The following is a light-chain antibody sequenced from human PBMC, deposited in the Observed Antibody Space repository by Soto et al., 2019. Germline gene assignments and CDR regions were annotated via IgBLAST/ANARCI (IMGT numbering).Light chain of an antibody. CDR3: GTWDSSLSAGV. Sequence: QSVLTKPPSVSAAPGQKVTISCYGSSSNIGNNYVSWYQQLPGTAPKLLIYDNNKRPSGIPDRFSGSKSGTSATLGITGLQTGDEADYYCGTWDSSLSAGVFGTGTKVTVL. CDR2: DNN. V-gene: IGLV1-51*01. CDR1: SSNIGNNY. J-gene: IGLJ1*01.